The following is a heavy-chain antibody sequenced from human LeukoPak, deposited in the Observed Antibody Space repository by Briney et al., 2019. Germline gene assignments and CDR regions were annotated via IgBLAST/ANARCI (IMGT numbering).Heavy chain of an antibody. V-gene: IGHV3-7*04. Sequence: PGGSLRLSCVASGFPFSSYWMTWVRQAPGKGLEWVANIKQDGSKKSYVDSVKGRFTISRDNAKNSLYLQMNSLRAEDTAIYYCTRVGYIDEGIDYWGQGTLVNVS. D-gene: IGHD1-1*01. CDR1: GFPFSSYW. CDR3: TRVGYIDEGIDY. CDR2: IKQDGSKK. J-gene: IGHJ4*02.